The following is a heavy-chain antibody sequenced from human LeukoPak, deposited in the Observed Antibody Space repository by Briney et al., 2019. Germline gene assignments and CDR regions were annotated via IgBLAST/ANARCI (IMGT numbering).Heavy chain of an antibody. CDR1: GGTFSSYA. D-gene: IGHD3-22*01. Sequence: ASVKVSCKASGGTFSSYAISWVRQAPGQGLEWMGRIIPILGIANYAQKFQGRVTITAGKSTSTAYMELSSLRSEDTAVYYCARAHDSSGYRLPRFDYWGQGTLVTVSS. V-gene: IGHV1-69*04. CDR3: ARAHDSSGYRLPRFDY. CDR2: IIPILGIA. J-gene: IGHJ4*02.